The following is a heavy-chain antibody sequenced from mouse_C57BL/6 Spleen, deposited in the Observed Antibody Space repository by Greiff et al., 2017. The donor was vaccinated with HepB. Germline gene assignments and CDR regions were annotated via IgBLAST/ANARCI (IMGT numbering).Heavy chain of an antibody. CDR1: GYSFTGYY. Sequence: EVQLQESGPELVKPGASVKISCKASGYSFTGYYMNWVKQSPEKSLEWIGEINPSTGGTTYNQKFKAKATLTVDKSSSTAYMQLKSLTSEDSAVYYCARNPPDGYYNYWGQGTTLTVSS. J-gene: IGHJ2*01. CDR3: ARNPPDGYYNY. CDR2: INPSTGGT. D-gene: IGHD2-3*01. V-gene: IGHV1-42*01.